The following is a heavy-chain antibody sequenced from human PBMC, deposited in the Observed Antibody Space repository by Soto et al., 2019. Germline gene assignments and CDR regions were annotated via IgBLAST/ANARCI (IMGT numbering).Heavy chain of an antibody. Sequence: QVQLVESGGGVVQPGRSLRLSCAASGFTFSNYGMHWVRQAPGKGLEWVAVIGYDGSTTYYIDSVKGRFTISRDNSNKTLYLQMASRSAEDTAIYYRARVFNGVDTNCRPRDAGDIWGQGTMVTVSS. V-gene: IGHV3-33*01. CDR1: GFTFSNYG. D-gene: IGHD2-8*01. CDR2: IGYDGSTT. CDR3: ARVFNGVDTNCRPRDAGDI. J-gene: IGHJ3*02.